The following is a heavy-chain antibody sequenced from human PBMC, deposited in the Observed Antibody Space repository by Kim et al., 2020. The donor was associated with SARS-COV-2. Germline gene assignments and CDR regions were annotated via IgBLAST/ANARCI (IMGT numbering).Heavy chain of an antibody. Sequence: ASVKVSCKASGYTFTSYGISWVRQAPGQGLEWMGWISAYNGNTNYAQKLQGRVTMTTDTSTSTAYMELRSLRSDDTAVYYCARDQSSSWYTGIDYWGQGTLVTVSS. CDR3: ARDQSSSWYTGIDY. CDR1: GYTFTSYG. CDR2: ISAYNGNT. D-gene: IGHD6-13*01. J-gene: IGHJ4*02. V-gene: IGHV1-18*01.